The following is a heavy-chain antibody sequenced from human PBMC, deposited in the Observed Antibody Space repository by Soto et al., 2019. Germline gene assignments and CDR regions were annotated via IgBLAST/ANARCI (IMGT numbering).Heavy chain of an antibody. CDR1: GDSVSSGSYY. J-gene: IGHJ5*02. Sequence: SETLSLTCSVSGDSVSSGSYYWSWIRQPPGKGLEWIGYVYYSGSTSYNPSLETGVTISVDTSKNQFSLKLTSVTPADTAIYYCARVKRSTSRLDPWGQGTLVTVSS. CDR2: VYYSGST. V-gene: IGHV4-61*01. D-gene: IGHD1-26*01. CDR3: ARVKRSTSRLDP.